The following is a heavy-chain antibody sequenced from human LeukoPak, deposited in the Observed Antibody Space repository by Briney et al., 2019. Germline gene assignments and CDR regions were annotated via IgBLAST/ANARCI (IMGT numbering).Heavy chain of an antibody. CDR2: IKEDGSEK. Sequence: GGSLRLSCAVSGFTFSGNWMSWVRQAPGKGLEWVGNIKEDGSEKNYVDSVKGRFTISRDNAKNSLYLQMNSLRAEDTAVYYCARYFRADSGNYYRSFDYWGQGTLVTVSS. D-gene: IGHD1-26*01. CDR3: ARYFRADSGNYYRSFDY. V-gene: IGHV3-7*05. CDR1: GFTFSGNW. J-gene: IGHJ4*02.